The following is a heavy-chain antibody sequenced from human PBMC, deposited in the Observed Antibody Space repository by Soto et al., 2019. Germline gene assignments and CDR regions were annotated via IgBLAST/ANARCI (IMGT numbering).Heavy chain of an antibody. Sequence: LSLTCAVSGVSIHNSHSFWGWIRQPPGKGLEFIANVYYSGGAHYNPSFKSRVTISVDTATNQVSLRMSSVTAADTAVYFCGRVVEGATRHTDFDSWGQGTLVTVSS. V-gene: IGHV4-39*01. CDR1: GVSIHNSHSF. CDR3: GRVVEGATRHTDFDS. J-gene: IGHJ5*01. D-gene: IGHD2-21*01. CDR2: VYYSGGA.